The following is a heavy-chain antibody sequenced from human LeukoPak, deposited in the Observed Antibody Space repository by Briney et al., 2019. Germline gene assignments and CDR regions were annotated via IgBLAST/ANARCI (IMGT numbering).Heavy chain of an antibody. V-gene: IGHV4-59*01. J-gene: IGHJ4*02. CDR1: GGSISSYY. CDR3: AREVRGQLGNFDY. Sequence: SETLSLTCTVSGGSISSYYWSWIRQPPGKGLEWIGYIYYSGSTNYNPSLKSRVTISVDTSKNQFSLKLSSVTAADTAVYYCAREVRGQLGNFDYWRQGTLVTVSS. CDR2: IYYSGST. D-gene: IGHD5-18*01.